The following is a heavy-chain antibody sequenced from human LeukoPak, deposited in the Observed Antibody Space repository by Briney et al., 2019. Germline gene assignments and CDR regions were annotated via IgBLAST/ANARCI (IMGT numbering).Heavy chain of an antibody. J-gene: IGHJ4*02. Sequence: GGSLRLSCAASGFTFGSYSMNWVRQAPGKGLEWVAVISYDGSNKYYADSVKGRFTISRDNSKNTLYLQMNSLRAEDTAVYYCARDLGAIAAAGVFDYWGQGTLVTVSS. CDR1: GFTFGSYS. CDR3: ARDLGAIAAAGVFDY. CDR2: ISYDGSNK. V-gene: IGHV3-30*03. D-gene: IGHD6-13*01.